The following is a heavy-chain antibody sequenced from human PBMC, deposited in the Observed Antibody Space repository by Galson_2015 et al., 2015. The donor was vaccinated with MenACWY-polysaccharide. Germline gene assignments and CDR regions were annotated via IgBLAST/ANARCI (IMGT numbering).Heavy chain of an antibody. CDR3: SRVIPYYDSSIDYYVFDY. D-gene: IGHD3-3*01. V-gene: IGHV1-18*01. J-gene: IGHJ4*02. Sequence: SVKVSCKASGYTFTNYGINWVRQAPGQGLEWVGWISAYNGDTNYAQRFQGRVTMTTETSTNTAYLELRGLRSDDTAVYYCSRVIPYYDSSIDYYVFDYWGQGTLVTVSS. CDR2: ISAYNGDT. CDR1: GYTFTNYG.